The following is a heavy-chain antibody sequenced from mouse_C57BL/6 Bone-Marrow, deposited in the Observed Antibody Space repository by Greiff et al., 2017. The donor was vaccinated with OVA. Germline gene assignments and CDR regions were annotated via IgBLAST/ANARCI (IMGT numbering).Heavy chain of an antibody. Sequence: DVQLVESGGGLVQPGGSLSLSCAASGFTFTDYYMSWVRQPPGKALEWLGFIRNKANGYTTEYSASVKGRFTISRDNSQSILYLQMNALRAEDSATYYCARYRSSYCAMDYWGQGTSVTVSS. CDR1: GFTFTDYY. D-gene: IGHD1-1*01. CDR2: IRNKANGYTT. J-gene: IGHJ4*01. V-gene: IGHV7-3*01. CDR3: ARYRSSYCAMDY.